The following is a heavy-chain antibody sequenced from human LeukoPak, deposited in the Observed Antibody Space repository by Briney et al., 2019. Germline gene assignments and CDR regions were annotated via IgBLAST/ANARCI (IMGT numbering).Heavy chain of an antibody. V-gene: IGHV4-39*01. CDR3: ARLPRPVGSIPHDAFDI. Sequence: PSETLSLTCAVSGGSISSSTYYWGWIHQPPGKGLDWIGNIYYSGSTHYKPSLKSRVTISIDTSKNQFSLTLSSVTAADTAVYYCARLPRPVGSIPHDAFDIWGQGTMVTVSS. J-gene: IGHJ3*02. D-gene: IGHD1-26*01. CDR1: GGSISSSTYY. CDR2: IYYSGST.